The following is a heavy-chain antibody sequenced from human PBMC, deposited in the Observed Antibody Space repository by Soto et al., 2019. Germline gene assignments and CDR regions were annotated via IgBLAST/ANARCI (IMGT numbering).Heavy chain of an antibody. V-gene: IGHV4-31*03. CDR1: GGSISSGGYY. CDR3: ARFSRPYGYSSSWYRPEGYYYYVMDV. J-gene: IGHJ6*02. D-gene: IGHD6-13*01. Sequence: SETLSLTCTVSGGSISSGGYYWSWIRQHPGKGLEWIGYIYYSGSTYYNPSLKSRVTISVDTSKNQFSLKLSSVTAADTAVYYCARFSRPYGYSSSWYRPEGYYYYVMDVSGQGTTATVSS. CDR2: IYYSGST.